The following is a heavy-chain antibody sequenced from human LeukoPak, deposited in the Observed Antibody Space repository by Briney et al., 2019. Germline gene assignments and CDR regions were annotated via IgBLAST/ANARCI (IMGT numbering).Heavy chain of an antibody. CDR1: GFTVSSNS. V-gene: IGHV3-53*01. J-gene: IGHJ4*02. D-gene: IGHD3-10*01. CDR3: ARGGFTMVRGVTRFDY. CDR2: IYSDNT. Sequence: GGSLRLSCTVSGFTVSSNSMSWVRQAPGKGLEWVSFIYSDNTHYSDSVKGRFTISRDNSKNTLYLQMNSLRAEDTAVYYCARGGFTMVRGVTRFDYWGQGTLVTVSS.